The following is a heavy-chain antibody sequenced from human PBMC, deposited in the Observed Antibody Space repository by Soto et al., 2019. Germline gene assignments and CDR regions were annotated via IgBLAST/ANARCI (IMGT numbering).Heavy chain of an antibody. CDR1: GSSISSSSYY. Sequence: PSETLSLTCTVSGSSISSSSYYLGWIRQPPGKGLEWIGSIYYSGSTYYNPSLKSRVTISVDTSKNQFSLKLSSVTAADTAVYYCARQREYSGYEGDAFDIWGQGTMVTVSS. CDR2: IYYSGST. CDR3: ARQREYSGYEGDAFDI. J-gene: IGHJ3*02. V-gene: IGHV4-39*01. D-gene: IGHD5-12*01.